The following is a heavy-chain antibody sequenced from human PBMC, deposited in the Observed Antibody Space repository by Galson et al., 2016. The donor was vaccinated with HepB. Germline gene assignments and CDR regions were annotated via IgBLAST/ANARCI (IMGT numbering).Heavy chain of an antibody. CDR2: IKSNPAGGTT. J-gene: IGHJ4*02. CDR1: GFTFSNAW. V-gene: IGHV3-15*01. CDR3: TKTARLRGVPMDY. Sequence: SLRLSCAVSGFTFSNAWMSWVRQAPGKGLEWVGRIKSNPAGGTTDYAAPVKGRFIISRVDSKNTLYLQMNSLKTEDTAVYYCTKTARLRGVPMDYWGQGTLVTVSS. D-gene: IGHD3-10*01.